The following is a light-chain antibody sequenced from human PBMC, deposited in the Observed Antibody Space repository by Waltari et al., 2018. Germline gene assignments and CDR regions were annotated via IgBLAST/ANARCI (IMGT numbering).Light chain of an antibody. J-gene: IGLJ2*01. Sequence: SYVLTQPPSVSVAPGHTASISCGGNMVGGKGVQWYRQKPGQAPVLVVYDDSVRPSGIPERFSGSNSANTATLSISRVEAGDEAAYYCQVWDDNGAFFGGGTKLTVL. CDR1: MVGGKG. CDR2: DDS. V-gene: IGLV3-21*02. CDR3: QVWDDNGAF.